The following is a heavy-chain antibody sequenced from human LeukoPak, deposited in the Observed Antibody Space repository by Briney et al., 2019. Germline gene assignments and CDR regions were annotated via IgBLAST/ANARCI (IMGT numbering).Heavy chain of an antibody. CDR2: VNNAGDKA. CDR3: ARTIFGVTHAFDI. CDR1: GFTFTSYS. D-gene: IGHD3-3*01. J-gene: IGHJ3*02. V-gene: IGHV3-23*01. Sequence: GGSLRLSCAASGFTFTSYSMSWARQAPGKGLEWVSAVNNAGDKAYYAVSVRGRFTISRDNSKNTVHLEMNSLRADDTALYYCARTIFGVTHAFDIWGQGTMVTVSS.